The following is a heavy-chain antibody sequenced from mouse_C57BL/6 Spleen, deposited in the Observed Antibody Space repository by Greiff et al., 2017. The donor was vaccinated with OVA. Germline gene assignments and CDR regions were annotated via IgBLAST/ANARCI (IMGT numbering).Heavy chain of an antibody. CDR1: GYTFTSYW. D-gene: IGHD2-3*01. J-gene: IGHJ2*01. V-gene: IGHV1-69*01. CDR3: ARFDAHFDY. Sequence: QVQLQQSGAELVMPGASVKLSCKASGYTFTSYWMHWVKQRPGQGLEWIGEIDPSDSYTNYNQKFKGKSTLTVDKSSSTAYMQLSSLTSEDSAVYYCARFDAHFDYWGQGTTLTVSS. CDR2: IDPSDSYT.